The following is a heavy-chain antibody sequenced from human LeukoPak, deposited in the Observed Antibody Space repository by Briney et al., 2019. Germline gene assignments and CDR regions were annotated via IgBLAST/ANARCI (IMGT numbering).Heavy chain of an antibody. Sequence: GRSLRLTCAASGFIFSSCAMHWVRQAPGKGLEWVAVISSGGSNKYYADSVKGRFTISRGNSKNTLYLQMNSLRAEDTAVYYCARDYRPANWGSSAFDIWGQGTMVTVSS. CDR3: ARDYRPANWGSSAFDI. D-gene: IGHD7-27*01. CDR1: GFIFSSCA. J-gene: IGHJ3*02. CDR2: ISSGGSNK. V-gene: IGHV3-30-3*01.